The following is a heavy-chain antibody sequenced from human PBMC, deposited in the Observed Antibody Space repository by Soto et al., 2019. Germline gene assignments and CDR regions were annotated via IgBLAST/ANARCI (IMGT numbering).Heavy chain of an antibody. CDR3: GGAWT. J-gene: IGHJ5*02. CDR1: GFTFSINL. D-gene: IGHD5-12*01. Sequence: GESLKISCAASGFTFSINLMSWVRQAPGKGLEWVANIKPDGSEKHYVDSVEGRFTISRDNAKNSVYLQMNSLRAEDTGVYYCGGAWTWGQGTLVTVSS. CDR2: IKPDGSEK. V-gene: IGHV3-7*01.